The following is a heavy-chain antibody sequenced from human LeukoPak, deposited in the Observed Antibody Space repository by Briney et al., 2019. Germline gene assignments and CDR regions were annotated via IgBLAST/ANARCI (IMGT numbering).Heavy chain of an antibody. CDR3: ATEIIPVAAKKACDY. D-gene: IGHD2-15*01. Sequence: GGSLRLSCAASGFTFSSYSMNWVRQAPGKGLEWVSSISSSSSYIYYADSVKGRFTISRDNAKNSLYLQMNSLRAEDTAVYYCATEIIPVAAKKACDYWGQGTLVTVSS. J-gene: IGHJ4*02. CDR1: GFTFSSYS. V-gene: IGHV3-21*01. CDR2: ISSSSSYI.